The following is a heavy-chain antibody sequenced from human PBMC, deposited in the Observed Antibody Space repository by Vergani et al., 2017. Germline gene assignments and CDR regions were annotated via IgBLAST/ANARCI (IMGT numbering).Heavy chain of an antibody. J-gene: IGHJ4*02. D-gene: IGHD2-15*01. CDR1: GEYIRSGSHY. CDR2: FHTGGST. V-gene: IGHV4-61*02. CDR3: ARSRPYCTSGSCPAI. Sequence: QVKLQESGPGLLKTSQTLSLTCTVSGEYIRSGSHYWSWIRQPAGKGPEWIGHFHTGGSTDLNPSFKSRVSISVDTSKSQFSLKLNSVTVADTAVYYCARSRPYCTSGSCPAIWVQGTLVTVSS.